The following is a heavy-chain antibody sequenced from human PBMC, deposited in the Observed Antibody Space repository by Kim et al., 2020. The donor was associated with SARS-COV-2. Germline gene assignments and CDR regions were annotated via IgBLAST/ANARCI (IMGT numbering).Heavy chain of an antibody. J-gene: IGHJ2*01. Sequence: GRSLRLSCAASGFTFGHSAMSWVRQAPGKGLEWVSGIFGSGSGTYYADSVRGRFTISRDNSENILSLQMSNLRAEDTAVYYCVKHLHVTSVTFYWYFELWGRGTLVAVSS. V-gene: IGHV3-23*05. D-gene: IGHD2-2*01. CDR1: GFTFGHSA. CDR3: VKHLHVTSVTFYWYFEL. CDR2: IFGSGSGT.